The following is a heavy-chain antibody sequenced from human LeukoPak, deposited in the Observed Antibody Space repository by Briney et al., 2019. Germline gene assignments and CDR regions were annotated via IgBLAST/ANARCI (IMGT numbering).Heavy chain of an antibody. V-gene: IGHV4-59*01. D-gene: IGHD4-17*01. J-gene: IGHJ5*02. CDR3: AREGDYENWLDP. CDR1: GGSIRGYY. CDR2: IHYGGSS. Sequence: NPSETLSLTCTVSGGSIRGYYWTWIRQPPGKGLEWLGYIHYGGSSNYNPSLKSRVTISVDTSKNQFFLRLNSVTAADTAVYYCAREGDYENWLDPWGQGTLVTVSS.